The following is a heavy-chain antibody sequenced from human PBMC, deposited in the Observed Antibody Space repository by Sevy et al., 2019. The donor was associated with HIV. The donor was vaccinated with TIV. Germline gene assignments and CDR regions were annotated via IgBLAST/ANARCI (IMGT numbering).Heavy chain of an antibody. Sequence: GGYLRLSCAASGFTFSYAWMSWVRQAPGKGLEWVGRIKARADGGTTYYSAPVKGRFTISRDDSKNTLYLQMNSLKTEDTAVYYCSTDPIIVLLVTDGMDVWGHGTTVTVSS. V-gene: IGHV3-15*01. CDR1: GFTFSYAW. D-gene: IGHD2-8*01. CDR3: STDPIIVLLVTDGMDV. J-gene: IGHJ6*02. CDR2: IKARADGGTT.